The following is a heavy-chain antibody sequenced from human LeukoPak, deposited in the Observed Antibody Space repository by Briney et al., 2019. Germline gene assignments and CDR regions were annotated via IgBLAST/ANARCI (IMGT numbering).Heavy chain of an antibody. D-gene: IGHD6-19*01. V-gene: IGHV4-39*07. J-gene: IGHJ6*03. Sequence: SETLSLTCTVSGGSISSSSYYWSWIRQPPGKGLEWIGEINHSGSTNYNPSLKSRVTISVDTSKNQFSLKLSSVTAADTAVYYCARGPGGWVGSYYYYMDVWGKGTTVTVSS. CDR3: ARGPGGWVGSYYYYMDV. CDR2: INHSGST. CDR1: GGSISSSSYY.